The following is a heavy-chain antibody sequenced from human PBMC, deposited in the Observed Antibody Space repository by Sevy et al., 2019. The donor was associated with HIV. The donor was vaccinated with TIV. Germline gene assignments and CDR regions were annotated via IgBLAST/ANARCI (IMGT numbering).Heavy chain of an antibody. Sequence: SETLSLTCTVSGGSISSSSYYWGWIRQPPGKGLEWFGSIYYSGSTYYNPSLKSRVTISVDTSKNRFSLKLSSVTAADTAVYYCATGRGYTQNWFDPWGQGTLVTVS. CDR1: GGSISSSSYY. D-gene: IGHD5-18*01. J-gene: IGHJ5*02. CDR2: IYYSGST. CDR3: ATGRGYTQNWFDP. V-gene: IGHV4-39*01.